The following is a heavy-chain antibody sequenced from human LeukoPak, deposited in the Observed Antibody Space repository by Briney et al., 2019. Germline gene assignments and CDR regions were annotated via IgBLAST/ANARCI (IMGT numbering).Heavy chain of an antibody. Sequence: PGGSLRLSCAASGFTSSSIAMSWVRQAPDKGLEWVSTISGSGGGTYYADSVKGRFTISRDDSKNTLYLQMNSLRADDTAVYYCAKDLGRYRNNFFDYWGQGNLVTVSS. CDR3: AKDLGRYRNNFFDY. CDR2: ISGSGGGT. CDR1: GFTSSSIA. D-gene: IGHD1-26*01. V-gene: IGHV3-23*01. J-gene: IGHJ4*02.